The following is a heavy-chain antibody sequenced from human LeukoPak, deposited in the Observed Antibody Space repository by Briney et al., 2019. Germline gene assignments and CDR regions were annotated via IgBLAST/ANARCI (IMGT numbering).Heavy chain of an antibody. D-gene: IGHD5-24*01. Sequence: PGGSLRLSCAASGFTFSSYEMNWVRQAPGKGLEWVSYISSSGSTKYYADSVKGRFTISRDNAKNSLYLQMNNLRAEDTAVYYCARARWYSCDYWGQGTLVTVSS. J-gene: IGHJ4*02. CDR2: ISSSGSTK. CDR3: ARARWYSCDY. CDR1: GFTFSSYE. V-gene: IGHV3-48*03.